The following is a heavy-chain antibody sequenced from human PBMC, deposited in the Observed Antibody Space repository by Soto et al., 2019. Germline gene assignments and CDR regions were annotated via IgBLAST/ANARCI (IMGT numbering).Heavy chain of an antibody. CDR3: ARDRMDTPMAGYYGMDV. CDR1: GGSISSYY. CDR2: IYYSGST. Sequence: SETLSLTCTVSGGSISSYYWSWIRQPPGKGLEWIGYIYYSGSTNYNPSLKSRVTISVDTSKNQFSLKPSSVTAADTAVYYCARDRMDTPMAGYYGMDVWGQGTTVTVSS. V-gene: IGHV4-59*01. J-gene: IGHJ6*02. D-gene: IGHD5-18*01.